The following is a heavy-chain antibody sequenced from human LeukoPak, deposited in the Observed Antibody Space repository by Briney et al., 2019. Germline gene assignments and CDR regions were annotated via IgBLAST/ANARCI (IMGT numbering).Heavy chain of an antibody. V-gene: IGHV4-34*01. D-gene: IGHD2-8*01. Sequence: SETLSLTCAVYGASFSGYCWSWIRQPPGKGLEWIGEINHSGSTNYNPSLKSRVTISVDTSKNQFSLKLSSVTAADTAVYYCASRRYCTNGVCYIPWGQGTLVTVSS. J-gene: IGHJ5*02. CDR1: GASFSGYC. CDR2: INHSGST. CDR3: ASRRYCTNGVCYIP.